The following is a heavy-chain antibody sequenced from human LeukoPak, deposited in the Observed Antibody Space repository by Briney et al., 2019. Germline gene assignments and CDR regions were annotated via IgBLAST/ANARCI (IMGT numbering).Heavy chain of an antibody. J-gene: IGHJ6*03. Sequence: SETLSLTCAVYGGSFSGYYWSWIRQPPGKGLEWIGEMNHSGSTNYNPSLKSRVTISVDTSKNQFSLKLSSVTAADTAVYYCAGGKWYGSGLYYYYMDVWAKGTTVTVSS. D-gene: IGHD3-10*01. CDR2: MNHSGST. CDR3: AGGKWYGSGLYYYYMDV. CDR1: GGSFSGYY. V-gene: IGHV4-34*01.